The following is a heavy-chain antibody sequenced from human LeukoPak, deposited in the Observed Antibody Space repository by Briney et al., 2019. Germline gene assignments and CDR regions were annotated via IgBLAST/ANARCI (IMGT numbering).Heavy chain of an antibody. CDR2: IYYSGST. D-gene: IGHD1-26*01. V-gene: IGHV4-59*08. Sequence: PSETLSLNCTVSGGSISSYYWSWIRQPPGKGLEWIGYIYYSGSTNYNPSLKSRVTISVDTSKNQFSLKLSSVTAADTAVYYCARRTMGATVFDYWGQGTLVTVSS. CDR3: ARRTMGATVFDY. J-gene: IGHJ4*02. CDR1: GGSISSYY.